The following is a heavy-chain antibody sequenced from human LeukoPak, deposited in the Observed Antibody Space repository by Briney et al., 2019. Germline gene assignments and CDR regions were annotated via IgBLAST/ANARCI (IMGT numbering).Heavy chain of an antibody. D-gene: IGHD3-3*01. CDR2: ISYDGSNK. CDR1: GFTFSSYG. Sequence: GGSLRLSCAASGFTFSSYGMHWVRQAPGKGLEWVAVISYDGSNKYYADSVKGRFTISRDNSKNTLYPQMNSLRAEDTAVYYCAKDTSRVVLRFLEWLTTGFDYWGQGTLVTVSS. J-gene: IGHJ4*02. CDR3: AKDTSRVVLRFLEWLTTGFDY. V-gene: IGHV3-30*18.